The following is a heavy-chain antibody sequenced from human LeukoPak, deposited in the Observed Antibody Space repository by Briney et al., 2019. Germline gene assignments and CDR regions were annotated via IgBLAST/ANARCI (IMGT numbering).Heavy chain of an antibody. CDR2: IYYSGNT. CDR1: GGSISSGGYY. J-gene: IGHJ6*02. Sequence: SQTLSLTCTVSGGSISSGGYYWSWIPQHPGRGLEWIGYIYYSGNTYYNPSLKSRVTISVDTSKNQFSLKLSSGTAADTAMYYCAREGTMVRGVKGMDVWGQGTTVTVSS. D-gene: IGHD3-10*01. CDR3: AREGTMVRGVKGMDV. V-gene: IGHV4-31*03.